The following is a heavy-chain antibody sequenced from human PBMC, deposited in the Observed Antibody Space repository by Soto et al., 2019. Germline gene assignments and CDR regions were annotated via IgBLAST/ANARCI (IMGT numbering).Heavy chain of an antibody. CDR1: GYTFTSYD. Sequence: ASVKVSCKASGYTFTSYDTNWVRQATGQGLEWMGWMNPNSGNTGYAQKFQGRVTMTRNTSISTAYMELSSLRSEDTAVYYCARAPRLTHYYDSSGYGLWGQGTLVTVSS. CDR2: MNPNSGNT. D-gene: IGHD3-22*01. V-gene: IGHV1-8*01. CDR3: ARAPRLTHYYDSSGYGL. J-gene: IGHJ4*02.